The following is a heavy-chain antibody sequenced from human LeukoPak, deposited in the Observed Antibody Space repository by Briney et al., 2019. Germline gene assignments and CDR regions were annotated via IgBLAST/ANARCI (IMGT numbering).Heavy chain of an antibody. Sequence: GGSLRLSCAASGFTFSSYGMHWVRQAPGKGLEWVAVISYDGSNKYYADSVKGRFTISRDNSKNSLYLQMNSLRAEDTALYYCAKDMAAYYYSSGNIDSWGQGTLVTVSS. V-gene: IGHV3-30*18. J-gene: IGHJ4*02. CDR2: ISYDGSNK. CDR1: GFTFSSYG. D-gene: IGHD3-10*01. CDR3: AKDMAAYYYSSGNIDS.